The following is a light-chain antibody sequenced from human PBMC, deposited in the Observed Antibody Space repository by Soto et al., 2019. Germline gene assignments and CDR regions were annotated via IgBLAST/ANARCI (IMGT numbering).Light chain of an antibody. CDR2: DAS. V-gene: IGKV3-11*01. Sequence: EIVLTQSPATLSVSPGERVTLSCRASQSISDSLAWYQQKPGQAPRLVIYDASKRATGIPARFSGTGSGTDFTLTISSLDPEDFAVYYCQLRSNWPPLFGPGTKVDIK. CDR1: QSISDS. J-gene: IGKJ3*01. CDR3: QLRSNWPPL.